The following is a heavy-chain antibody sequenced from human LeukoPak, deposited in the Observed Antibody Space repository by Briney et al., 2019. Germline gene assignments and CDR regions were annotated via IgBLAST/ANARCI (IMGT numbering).Heavy chain of an antibody. CDR3: ARGFSGSYVDC. CDR2: IYHSGST. Sequence: PSETLSLTCAVSGGSISSGGYSWSWIRQPPGKGLEWIGYIYHSGSTYYNPSLKSRVTISVDRSKNQFSLKLSSVTAADTAVYYCARGFSGSYVDCWGQGTLVTVSS. D-gene: IGHD1-26*01. J-gene: IGHJ4*02. V-gene: IGHV4-30-2*01. CDR1: GGSISSGGYS.